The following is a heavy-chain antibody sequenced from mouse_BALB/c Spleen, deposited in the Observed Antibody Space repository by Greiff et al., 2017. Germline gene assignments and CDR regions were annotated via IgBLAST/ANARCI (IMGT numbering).Heavy chain of an antibody. J-gene: IGHJ3*01. V-gene: IGHV1-74*01. Sequence: QVQLQQSGPQLVRPGASVKISCKASGYSFTSYWMHWVKQRPGQGLEWIGMIDPSDSETRLNQKFKDKATLTVDKSSSTAYMQLSSPTSEDSAVYYCAELGPWFAYWGQGTLVTVSA. CDR1: GYSFTSYW. CDR2: IDPSDSET. CDR3: AELGPWFAY. D-gene: IGHD4-1*01.